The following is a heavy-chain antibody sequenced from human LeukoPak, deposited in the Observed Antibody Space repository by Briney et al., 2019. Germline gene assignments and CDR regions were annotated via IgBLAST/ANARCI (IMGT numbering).Heavy chain of an antibody. CDR2: ISYDGSNK. D-gene: IGHD5-18*01. CDR1: GFNFRSYG. CDR3: AKDPQSYWIQLWLQGWFDS. Sequence: GSSLRLSCAPSGFNFRSYGMHGLRQAPGKGLEGVAVISYDGSNKYYEDPVKGRFTISRDNSKDTLYMQMNSLRAEVTAVYNGAKDPQSYWIQLWLQGWFDSWGQGTLVTVSS. J-gene: IGHJ5*01. V-gene: IGHV3-30*18.